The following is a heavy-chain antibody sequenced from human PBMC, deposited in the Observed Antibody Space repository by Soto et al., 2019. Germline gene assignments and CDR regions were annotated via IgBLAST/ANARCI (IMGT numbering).Heavy chain of an antibody. CDR2: IYYSGHP. J-gene: IGHJ5*02. V-gene: IGHV4-39*01. CDR3: AGNSGISAAGTQGWFDP. D-gene: IGHD6-13*01. Sequence: SETLSLTCTLSGGSIIISDYYWGWIRQPPGKGLEWIGSIYYSGHPYFNVSLKSRVTLSIDTSKHQFSLTLSSKTAADTAIYYCAGNSGISAAGTQGWFDPWGRGTLVTVSS. CDR1: GGSIIISDYY.